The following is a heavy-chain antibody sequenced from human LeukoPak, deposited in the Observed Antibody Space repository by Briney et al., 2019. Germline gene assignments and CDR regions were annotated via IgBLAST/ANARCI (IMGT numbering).Heavy chain of an antibody. V-gene: IGHV4-59*12. D-gene: IGHD6-13*01. CDR1: GGSISSYY. Sequence: SETLSLTCTVSGGSISSYYWSWIRQPPGKGLEWIGYIYYSGSTNYNPSLKSRVTMSVDTSKNQFSLKLSSVTAADTAVYYCARARFSDSSSWLTARGGWYFDYWGQGTLVTVSS. CDR3: ARARFSDSSSWLTARGGWYFDY. J-gene: IGHJ4*02. CDR2: IYYSGST.